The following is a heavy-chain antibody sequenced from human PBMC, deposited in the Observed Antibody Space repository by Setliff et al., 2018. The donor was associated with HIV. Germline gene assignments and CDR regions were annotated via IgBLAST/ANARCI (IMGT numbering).Heavy chain of an antibody. J-gene: IGHJ4*02. CDR2: INSDGSST. Sequence: PGGSLRLSCAASGFTFSSYWMHWVRQVPGKGLVWVSRINSDGSSTTYADFVKGRFTISRDNAKNTLYLQMNSLRAEDTAVYYCARSPGMFDYWGQGTPVTVSS. V-gene: IGHV3-74*03. D-gene: IGHD1-1*01. CDR3: ARSPGMFDY. CDR1: GFTFSSYW.